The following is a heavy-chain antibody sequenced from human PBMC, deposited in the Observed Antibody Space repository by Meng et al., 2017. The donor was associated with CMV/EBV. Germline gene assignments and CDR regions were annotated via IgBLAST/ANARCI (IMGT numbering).Heavy chain of an antibody. J-gene: IGHJ6*02. CDR2: IKQDGSEK. V-gene: IGHV3-7*01. D-gene: IGHD2-2*02. Sequence: GESLKISCAASGFTFSSYWMSWVRQAPGKGLEWVANIKQDGSEKYYVDSVKGRFTISRDNAKNSLYLQMNSLRAEDTAVYYCAREDCSSTSCYTGYHGMDVWGQGTSVTVSS. CDR3: AREDCSSTSCYTGYHGMDV. CDR1: GFTFSSYW.